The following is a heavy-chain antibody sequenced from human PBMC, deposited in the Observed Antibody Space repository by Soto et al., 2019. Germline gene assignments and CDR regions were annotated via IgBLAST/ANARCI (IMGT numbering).Heavy chain of an antibody. D-gene: IGHD6-13*01. CDR3: AILMYSSWYGGYFDY. V-gene: IGHV4-4*02. CDR1: GGSISSSNW. Sequence: QVQLQESGPGLVKPSGTLSLTCAVSGGSISSSNWWSWVRQPPGKGLEWIGEIYHSGSTTYNPSLKSRVTLSVDKFKNQFSLKLSSVTAADTALYYGAILMYSSWYGGYFDYWGQGPLVTVSS. CDR2: IYHSGST. J-gene: IGHJ4*02.